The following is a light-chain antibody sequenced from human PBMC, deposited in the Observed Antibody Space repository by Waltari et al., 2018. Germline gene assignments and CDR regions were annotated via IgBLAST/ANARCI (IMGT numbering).Light chain of an antibody. CDR3: QHFKTYPIT. CDR2: YAS. Sequence: IQLTQSPSSLSASVGDTVTIACRASQDINNDLAWYQQKPGKAPKLLIYYASSLQSGVPSRFSGSGSGTDFTLTISSLQPEDFATYHCQHFKTYPITFGQGTRLEIK. J-gene: IGKJ5*01. V-gene: IGKV1-13*02. CDR1: QDINND.